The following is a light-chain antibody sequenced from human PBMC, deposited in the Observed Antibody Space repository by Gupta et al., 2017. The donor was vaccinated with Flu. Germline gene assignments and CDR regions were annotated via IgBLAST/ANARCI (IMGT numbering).Light chain of an antibody. CDR1: QSVSTW. V-gene: IGKV1-5*01. Sequence: TITCRASQSVSTWLAWYLQKPGKAPKLLIYNASKVTTGVPTRFSGSGSGTEFTLTISSREPEDFGIYYCQQQNSCLWTFGQGTKVEIK. J-gene: IGKJ1*01. CDR2: NAS. CDR3: QQQNSCLWT.